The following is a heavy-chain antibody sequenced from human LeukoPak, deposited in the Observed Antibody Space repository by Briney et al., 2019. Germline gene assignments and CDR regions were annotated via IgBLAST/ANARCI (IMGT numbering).Heavy chain of an antibody. Sequence: SETLSLTCTVSGGSISSYYWSWIRQPPGKGLEWIGYIYYSGSTNYNPSLKSRVTISVDTSKNQFSLKLSSVTAADTAVYYCARDTYGDLGNYFDYWGQGALVTVSS. CDR1: GGSISSYY. D-gene: IGHD4-17*01. V-gene: IGHV4-59*01. CDR3: ARDTYGDLGNYFDY. J-gene: IGHJ4*02. CDR2: IYYSGST.